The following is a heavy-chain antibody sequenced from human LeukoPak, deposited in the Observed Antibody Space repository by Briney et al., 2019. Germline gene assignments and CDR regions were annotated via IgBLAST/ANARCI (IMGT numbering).Heavy chain of an antibody. CDR1: VYTLTELS. V-gene: IGHV1-24*01. D-gene: IGHD1-26*01. CDR2: FDPEDGET. CDR3: ARSSAYYNEADI. J-gene: IGHJ3*02. Sequence: GASVTVSCKFSVYTLTELSMHWVRQAPGKGLEWMGGFDPEDGETIYAQKFQGRVTMTEDTSTDTAYMELSSLRSEDTAVYYCARSSAYYNEADIWGQGTMVTVAS.